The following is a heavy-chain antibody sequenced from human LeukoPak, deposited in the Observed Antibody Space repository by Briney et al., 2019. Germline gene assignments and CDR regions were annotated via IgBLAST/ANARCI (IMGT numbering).Heavy chain of an antibody. Sequence: GGSLRLSCAASGFTVSSNYMSWVRQAPGKGLEWVSVIYSGGSTYYADSVKGRFTISRDNSKNTLYLQMGSLRAEDMAVYYCARLGNQLLFDYWGQGTLVTVSS. CDR2: IYSGGST. V-gene: IGHV3-53*05. CDR1: GFTVSSNY. D-gene: IGHD2-2*01. J-gene: IGHJ4*02. CDR3: ARLGNQLLFDY.